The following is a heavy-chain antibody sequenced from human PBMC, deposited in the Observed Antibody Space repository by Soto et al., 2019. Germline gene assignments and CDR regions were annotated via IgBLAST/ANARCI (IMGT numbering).Heavy chain of an antibody. CDR2: INSDGSTT. Sequence: GGSLILSCAASGFTFSNYFMHWVRQAPGKGLVWVSRINSDGSTTSYADSVKGRFTISRDNAKNTLYLQMNSLRAEDTAVYYCTRGNYYGMDVWGQGTTVTVSS. V-gene: IGHV3-74*01. J-gene: IGHJ6*02. CDR3: TRGNYYGMDV. CDR1: GFTFSNYF.